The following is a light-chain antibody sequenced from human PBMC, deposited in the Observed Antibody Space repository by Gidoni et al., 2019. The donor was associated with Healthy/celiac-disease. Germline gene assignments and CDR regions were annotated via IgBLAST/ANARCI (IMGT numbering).Light chain of an antibody. J-gene: IGKJ2*04. V-gene: IGKV1-5*03. Sequence: DIQMTQSPSTLSASVGSRVTITGRASQSISSWLAWYQQKPGKAPKLLIYKASSLESGVPSRFSGSGSGTEFTLTISSLQPDDFATYYCQQYNRYPCSFGQGTKLEIK. CDR3: QQYNRYPCS. CDR2: KAS. CDR1: QSISSW.